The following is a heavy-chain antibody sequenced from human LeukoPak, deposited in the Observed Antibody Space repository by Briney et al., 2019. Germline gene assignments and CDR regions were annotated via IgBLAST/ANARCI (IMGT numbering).Heavy chain of an antibody. V-gene: IGHV1-69*04. CDR1: GYTFTSYG. D-gene: IGHD3-10*01. Sequence: ASVKVSCKASGYTFTSYGISWVRQAPGQGLEWMGRIIPILGIANYAQKFQGRVTITADKSTSTAYMELSSLRSEDTAVYYCAREALITMVRGGIYYFDYWGQGTLVTVSS. CDR2: IIPILGIA. J-gene: IGHJ4*02. CDR3: AREALITMVRGGIYYFDY.